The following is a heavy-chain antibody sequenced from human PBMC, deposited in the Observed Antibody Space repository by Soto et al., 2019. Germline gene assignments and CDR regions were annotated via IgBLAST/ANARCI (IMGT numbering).Heavy chain of an antibody. J-gene: IGHJ4*02. CDR3: AKESGGEKYAAYFDL. CDR1: GFTLSNIG. D-gene: IGHD2-21*01. CDR2: ISAGGNTK. V-gene: IGHV3-30*18. Sequence: QVQMVESGGGVVQPGTSLRLGCAASGFTLSNIGMQWVRQAPGKGLVWVAVISAGGNTKYYADSVKGRFSISRDNSKNTLFLQMNSMRTEDTAVYYCAKESGGEKYAAYFDLCGQGTLVTVSA.